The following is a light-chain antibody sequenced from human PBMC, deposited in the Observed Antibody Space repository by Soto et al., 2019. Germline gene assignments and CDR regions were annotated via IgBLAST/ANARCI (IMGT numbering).Light chain of an antibody. CDR3: KMYNKWVGT. V-gene: IGKV3-15*01. J-gene: IGKJ4*01. CDR1: QSISSN. Sequence: EIVITQSPSILSVSPGERATLSCRANQSISSNLAWYQQKPGQAPRLLIYGAATRATGIPARFSGSGSGTDLTLTINSLQSEDFEVYYCKMYNKWVGTFGGGNKVDIK. CDR2: GAA.